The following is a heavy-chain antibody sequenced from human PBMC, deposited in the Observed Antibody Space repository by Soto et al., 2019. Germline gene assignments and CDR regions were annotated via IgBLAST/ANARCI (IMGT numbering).Heavy chain of an antibody. D-gene: IGHD2-2*01. CDR2: ISSSSSYI. V-gene: IGHV3-21*01. Sequence: GGSLRLSCAASGFTFSSYSMNWVRQAPGKGLEWVSSISSSSSYIYYADSVKGRFTISRDNAKNSLYLQMNSLRAEDTAVYYCASLEYCSSTSCYSEYYFDYWGQGTLVTVSS. J-gene: IGHJ4*02. CDR3: ASLEYCSSTSCYSEYYFDY. CDR1: GFTFSSYS.